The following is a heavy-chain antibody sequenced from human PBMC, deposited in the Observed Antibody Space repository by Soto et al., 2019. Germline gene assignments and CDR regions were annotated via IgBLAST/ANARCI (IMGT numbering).Heavy chain of an antibody. CDR2: MNLDTGGT. CDR3: ARDGNFAFRGYSFGFDF. Sequence: ASVKVSCKASGYRFSTFYIHWVRQAPGQGLEWMGRMNLDTGGTTYAQKFQGRVTMTRDTSISTAYMEVTNLKSDDTAIYYCARDGNFAFRGYSFGFDFWGQGTLVTVSS. J-gene: IGHJ4*02. D-gene: IGHD5-18*01. CDR1: GYRFSTFY. V-gene: IGHV1-2*06.